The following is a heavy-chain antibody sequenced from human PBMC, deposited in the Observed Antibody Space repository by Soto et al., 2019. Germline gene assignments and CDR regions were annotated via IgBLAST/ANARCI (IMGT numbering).Heavy chain of an antibody. Sequence: QLQLQESGPGLVKPSETLSLTCTVSGGSISSSSYYWGWIRQPPGKGLEWIGSIYYSGSTYYNPSLKSRVTISVDTSKNQFSLKLSSVTAADTAVYYCARLPFFSREQWLPSSFFDLWGRGTLVTVSS. D-gene: IGHD6-19*01. CDR1: GGSISSSSYY. V-gene: IGHV4-39*01. CDR3: ARLPFFSREQWLPSSFFDL. J-gene: IGHJ2*01. CDR2: IYYSGST.